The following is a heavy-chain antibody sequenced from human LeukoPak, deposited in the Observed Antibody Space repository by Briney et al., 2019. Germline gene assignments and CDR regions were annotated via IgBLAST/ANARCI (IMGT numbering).Heavy chain of an antibody. J-gene: IGHJ6*02. CDR2: INPSGGST. V-gene: IGHV1-46*01. CDR1: GYTFTSYY. Sequence: GASVKVSCKASGYTFTSYYMHWVRQAPGQGLEWMGIINPSGGSTSYAQKFQGRVTMTRDTSTSTVYMELSSLRSEDTAVYYCARQLGYCSGGSCSPYYYGMDVWGQGTTVTVSS. CDR3: ARQLGYCSGGSCSPYYYGMDV. D-gene: IGHD2-15*01.